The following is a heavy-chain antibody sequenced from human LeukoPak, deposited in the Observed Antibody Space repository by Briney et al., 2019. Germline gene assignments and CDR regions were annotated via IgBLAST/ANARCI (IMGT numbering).Heavy chain of an antibody. Sequence: SETLSLTCAVYGGSFSGYSLSWIRQPPGKGLEWIGEINHSGSTNYNPSPKSRVTISVDTSKNQFSLKLSSVTAADTAVYYCARLGSSSSNYYYYYYMDVWGKGTTVTVSS. J-gene: IGHJ6*03. CDR3: ARLGSSSSNYYYYYYMDV. CDR2: INHSGST. V-gene: IGHV4-34*01. D-gene: IGHD6-6*01. CDR1: GGSFSGYS.